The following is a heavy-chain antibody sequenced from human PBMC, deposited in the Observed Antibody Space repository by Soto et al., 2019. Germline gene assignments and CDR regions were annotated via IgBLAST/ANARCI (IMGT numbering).Heavy chain of an antibody. CDR3: ARSMVRGVIMSDDDAFDI. V-gene: IGHV4-4*02. J-gene: IGHJ3*02. D-gene: IGHD3-10*01. Sequence: PSETLSLTCAVSGGSISISNWWSWFRQPPGKGLEWIGEIYHSGSTNYNPSLKSRVTISVDKSKNQFSLKLSSVTAADTAVYYCARSMVRGVIMSDDDAFDIWGQGTMVT. CDR1: GGSISISNW. CDR2: IYHSGST.